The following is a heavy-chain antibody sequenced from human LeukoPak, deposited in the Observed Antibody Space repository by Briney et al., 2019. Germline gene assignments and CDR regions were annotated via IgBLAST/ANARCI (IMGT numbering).Heavy chain of an antibody. D-gene: IGHD3-10*01. CDR2: IWHDGSHK. J-gene: IGHJ4*02. Sequence: GGSLRLSCAASGFAFNTYAMHWVRQAPGQGLEWVALIWHDGSHKFYSNSVRGQFTISRDNSKNTLYLHMNNLRVEDSALYYCAKEKTVRGVIPLHLDYWGQGSLVTVSS. CDR3: AKEKTVRGVIPLHLDY. V-gene: IGHV3-33*03. CDR1: GFAFNTYA.